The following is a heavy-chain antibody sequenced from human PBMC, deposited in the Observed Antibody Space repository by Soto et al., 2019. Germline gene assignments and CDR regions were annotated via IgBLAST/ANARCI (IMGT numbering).Heavy chain of an antibody. V-gene: IGHV3-48*02. D-gene: IGHD4-17*01. Sequence: EVQLVESGGGLVQPGGSLRLSCAASGFTFSSYSMNWVRQAPGKGLVRVSYISSSRSTIYYADSVKGRFTISRDNAKNSLYLQMNSVRDEDTAVYYCVGEDDYGEFWGQGALVAVAS. CDR1: GFTFSSYS. J-gene: IGHJ4*02. CDR2: ISSSRSTI. CDR3: VGEDDYGEF.